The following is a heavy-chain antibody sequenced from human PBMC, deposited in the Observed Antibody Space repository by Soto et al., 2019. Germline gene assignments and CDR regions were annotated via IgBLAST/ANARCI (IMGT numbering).Heavy chain of an antibody. V-gene: IGHV1-18*04. CDR3: ARDVFCGGPPACPDMDV. Sequence: ASVKVSCKASGYTFSGYSITWVRQAPGQGLEWMGRISGYNGNTNYARTLRGRLTLTTDTSTSTAYMELRSLTSDDTAVYYCARDVFCGGPPACPDMDVWGQGTTVTVSS. D-gene: IGHD2-21*01. CDR1: GYTFSGYS. CDR2: ISGYNGNT. J-gene: IGHJ6*02.